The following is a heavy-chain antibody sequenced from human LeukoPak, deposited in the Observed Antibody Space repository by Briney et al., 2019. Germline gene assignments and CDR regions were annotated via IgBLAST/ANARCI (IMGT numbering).Heavy chain of an antibody. CDR3: ARDRGVVVPAYGAFDI. V-gene: IGHV1-69*13. J-gene: IGHJ3*02. Sequence: SVKVSCKASGGTFSSYAISWVRQAPGQGLEWMGGIIPMFGTANYAQKFQGRVTITADESTNTAYMELSGLRSEDTAVYYCARDRGVVVPAYGAFDIWGQGTMVTVSS. D-gene: IGHD2-2*01. CDR1: GGTFSSYA. CDR2: IIPMFGTA.